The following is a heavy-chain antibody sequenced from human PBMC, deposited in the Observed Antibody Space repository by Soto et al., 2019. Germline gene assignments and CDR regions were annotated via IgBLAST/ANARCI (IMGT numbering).Heavy chain of an antibody. CDR3: ARDTTTVTTRLNYDGTEI. CDR2: IYYSGST. D-gene: IGHD4-17*01. CDR1: GGSISRYY. V-gene: IGHV4-59*01. J-gene: IGHJ6*04. Sequence: ETLSLTCTVSGGSISRYYWSWIRQPPWKGLEWIGYIYYSGSTNYNPSLKSRVTISVDTSKNQFSLKLSSVTAADTAVYYCARDTTTVTTRLNYDGTEIWGKGTTVNISS.